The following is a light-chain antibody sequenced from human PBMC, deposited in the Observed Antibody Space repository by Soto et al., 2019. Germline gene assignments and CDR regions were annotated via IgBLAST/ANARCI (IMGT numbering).Light chain of an antibody. CDR3: HQSYRTPYT. CDR2: AAS. V-gene: IGKV1-39*01. J-gene: IGKJ2*01. Sequence: DIQMTQSPSSLSASVGDRVTITCRASQSISSYLNWYQQKPGKAPKLLIYAASSLQSGVPSRFSGSGSGTDFTLTITTLQPEDFATYYCHQSYRTPYTFGQGTKVDIK. CDR1: QSISSY.